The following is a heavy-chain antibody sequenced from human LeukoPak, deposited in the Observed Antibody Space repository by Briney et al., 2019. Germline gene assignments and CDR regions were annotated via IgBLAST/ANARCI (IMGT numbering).Heavy chain of an antibody. V-gene: IGHV1-69*05. CDR3: AREGYYYDSSGSEKSLWFDP. Sequence: SVKVSCKASGGTFSSYVISWVRQPPAQGLEWMGGIIPIFGAANYAQKCQGRVTITTDESTSTASMELSSLSSEDTAVYYCAREGYYYDSSGSEKSLWFDPWGQGTLVTVSS. CDR1: GGTFSSYV. CDR2: IIPIFGAA. D-gene: IGHD3-22*01. J-gene: IGHJ5*02.